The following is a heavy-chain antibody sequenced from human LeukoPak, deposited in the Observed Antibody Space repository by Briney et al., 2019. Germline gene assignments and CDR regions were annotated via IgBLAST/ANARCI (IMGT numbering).Heavy chain of an antibody. CDR1: GGSISSRNNY. CDR2: IYYSGNT. CDR3: ARVTSLNGNHWGYFDY. Sequence: ASQTLSLTCTVSGGSISSRNNYWSWIRQHPGKGLEWVGYIYYSGNTYYNPSLKSRLTISVDTSETQFSLRLSSVTAADTAIYYCARVTSLNGNHWGYFDYWGQGTLVTVSS. J-gene: IGHJ4*02. D-gene: IGHD3-16*01. V-gene: IGHV4-31*03.